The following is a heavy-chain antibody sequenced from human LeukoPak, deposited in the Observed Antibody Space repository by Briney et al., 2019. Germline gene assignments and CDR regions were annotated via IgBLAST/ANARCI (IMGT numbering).Heavy chain of an antibody. CDR2: INHSGST. CDR1: GGSFSGYY. J-gene: IGHJ4*02. D-gene: IGHD4-17*01. V-gene: IGHV4-34*01. CDR3: ARGRRAGLYGDYSYYFDY. Sequence: PSETLSLTCAVYGGSFSGYYWSWIRQPPGKGLEWIGEINHSGSTNCNPSLKSRVTISVDTSKNQFSLKLSSVTAADTAVYYCARGRRAGLYGDYSYYFDYWGQGTLVTVSS.